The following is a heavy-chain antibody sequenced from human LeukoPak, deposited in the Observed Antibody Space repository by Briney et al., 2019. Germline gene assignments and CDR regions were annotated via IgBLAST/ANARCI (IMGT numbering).Heavy chain of an antibody. V-gene: IGHV3-15*01. D-gene: IGHD3-16*01. Sequence: PGGSLRLSCIASGFTFTDAWMSWVRQAPGKGLEWVGRIKSKTDGGTTDYAAPVKGRFTISRDDSKNTLYLQLNSLKTEDTALYYCITSWGRGAVDIWGQGTMVTVSS. CDR3: ITSWGRGAVDI. J-gene: IGHJ3*02. CDR2: IKSKTDGGTT. CDR1: GFTFTDAW.